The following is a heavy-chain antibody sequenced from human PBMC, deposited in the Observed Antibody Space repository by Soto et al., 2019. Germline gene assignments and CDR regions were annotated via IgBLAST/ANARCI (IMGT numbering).Heavy chain of an antibody. CDR1: GGSISSSSYY. Sequence: SETLSLTCTVSGGSISSSSYYWGWIRQPPGKGLEWIGSIYYSGSTYYNPSLKSRVTISVDTSKNQSSLKLSSVTAADTAVYYCARRGYCSSTSCYDAFDIWGQGTMVTVSS. CDR3: ARRGYCSSTSCYDAFDI. D-gene: IGHD2-2*01. J-gene: IGHJ3*02. CDR2: IYYSGST. V-gene: IGHV4-39*01.